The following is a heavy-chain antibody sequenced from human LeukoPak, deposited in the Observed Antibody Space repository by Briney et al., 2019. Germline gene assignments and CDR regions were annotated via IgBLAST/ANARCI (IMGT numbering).Heavy chain of an antibody. J-gene: IGHJ6*03. CDR2: INPSGGST. D-gene: IGHD3-10*01. V-gene: IGHV1-46*01. Sequence: GASVKVSFKASGYTFTSYYMHWVRQAPGQGLEWMGIINPSGGSTSYAQKFQGRVTMTRDMSTSTVYMELSSLRSEDTAVYYCARDKDYYGSGSKNYYYYYMDVWGKGTTVTVSS. CDR3: ARDKDYYGSGSKNYYYYYMDV. CDR1: GYTFTSYY.